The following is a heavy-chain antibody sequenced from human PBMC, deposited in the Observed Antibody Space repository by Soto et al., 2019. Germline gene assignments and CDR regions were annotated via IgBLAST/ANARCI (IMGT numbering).Heavy chain of an antibody. V-gene: IGHV1-69*01. CDR1: GGTFSSYA. J-gene: IGHJ6*02. Sequence: QVQLVQSGAEVKKPGSSVKVSCKASGGTFSSYAISWVRQAPGQGLEWMGGIIPIFGTANYAQKFQGRVTITADESTSTAYMELSSLRSEDTAVYYCARDHYSNYGPYYYYGMDVWGQGITVTVSS. D-gene: IGHD4-4*01. CDR2: IIPIFGTA. CDR3: ARDHYSNYGPYYYYGMDV.